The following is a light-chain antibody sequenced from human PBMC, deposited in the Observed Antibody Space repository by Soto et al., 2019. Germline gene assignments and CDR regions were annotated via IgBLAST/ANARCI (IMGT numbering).Light chain of an antibody. CDR3: QKYNSAPQT. CDR2: AAS. J-gene: IGKJ1*01. V-gene: IGKV1-27*01. Sequence: DIKMTQSPSSRSASVGDRVTITCRASQRLSNYLAWYQQKQGKVPKLLIYAASTLQSGVPSRFSGSGSGTDFTLTISSLQPEDVATYYCQKYNSAPQTFGQGTKVEIK. CDR1: QRLSNY.